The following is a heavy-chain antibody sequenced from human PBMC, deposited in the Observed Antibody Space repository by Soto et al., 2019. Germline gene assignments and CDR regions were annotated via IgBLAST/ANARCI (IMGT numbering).Heavy chain of an antibody. CDR1: GGSISSGGYY. J-gene: IGHJ6*02. D-gene: IGHD3-22*01. CDR3: ARDTLYYYDSSGLGAYYYGMDV. V-gene: IGHV4-31*03. CDR2: IYYSGST. Sequence: QVQLQESGPGLVKPSQTLSLTCTVSGGSISSGGYYWSWIRQHPGKGLEWIGYIYYSGSTYYNPSLKIRVSISVDTSENQFSLKLSSVTAADTAVYYCARDTLYYYDSSGLGAYYYGMDVWGQGTTVTVSS.